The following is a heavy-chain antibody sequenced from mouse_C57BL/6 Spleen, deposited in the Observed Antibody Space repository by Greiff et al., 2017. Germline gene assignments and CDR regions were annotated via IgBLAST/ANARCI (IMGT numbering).Heavy chain of an antibody. CDR2: IDPSDSET. CDR3: ARHDYGSSSLFDD. Sequence: VQLQQPGAELVRPGSSVKLSCKASGYTFTSYWMHWVKQRPIQGLEWIGNIDPSDSETHYNQKFKDKATLTVDKSSSTAYMQLSSLTSEDSAAYYCARHDYGSSSLFDDWGQGTTLTVSS. J-gene: IGHJ2*01. CDR1: GYTFTSYW. D-gene: IGHD1-1*01. V-gene: IGHV1-52*01.